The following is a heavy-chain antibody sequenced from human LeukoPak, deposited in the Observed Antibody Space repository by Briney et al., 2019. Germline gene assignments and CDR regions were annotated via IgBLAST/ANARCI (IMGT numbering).Heavy chain of an antibody. V-gene: IGHV3-21*04. CDR2: ISSSTSYI. Sequence: GGSLRLSCAASGFTFSSYSMNWVRQAPGKGLEWVSSISSSTSYIYYADSVRGRFTISRDNAKNSLYLQMNSLRAEDTALYYCARGATGTTFDYWGQGTLVTVSS. CDR3: ARGATGTTFDY. CDR1: GFTFSSYS. D-gene: IGHD1-1*01. J-gene: IGHJ4*02.